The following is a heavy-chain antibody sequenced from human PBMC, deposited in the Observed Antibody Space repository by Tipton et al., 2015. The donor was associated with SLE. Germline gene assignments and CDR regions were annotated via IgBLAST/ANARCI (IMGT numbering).Heavy chain of an antibody. V-gene: IGHV4-61*02. Sequence: TLSLTCTVSGGSINSGNFYWSWIRQPAGKGLEWIGRIYTSGSTNYNPSPKSRVTISVDTSKNQFSLKLGPVTAADTAVYYCAGGSQLGTFDYWGQGTLVTVSS. CDR1: GGSINSGNFY. CDR3: AGGSQLGTFDY. D-gene: IGHD6-13*01. CDR2: IYTSGST. J-gene: IGHJ4*02.